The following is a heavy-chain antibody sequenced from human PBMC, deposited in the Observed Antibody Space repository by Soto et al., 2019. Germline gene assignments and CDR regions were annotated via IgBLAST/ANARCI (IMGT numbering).Heavy chain of an antibody. D-gene: IGHD2-15*01. V-gene: IGHV1-18*04. Sequence: AASVKVSCKASGYTFTSYGISWVRQAAGQGLEWMGWISAYNGNTNYAQKLQGRVTMTTDTSTSTAYMELRSLRSDDTAVYYCARERCSGGSCLLFDYWGQGTLVTVSS. J-gene: IGHJ4*02. CDR3: ARERCSGGSCLLFDY. CDR1: GYTFTSYG. CDR2: ISAYNGNT.